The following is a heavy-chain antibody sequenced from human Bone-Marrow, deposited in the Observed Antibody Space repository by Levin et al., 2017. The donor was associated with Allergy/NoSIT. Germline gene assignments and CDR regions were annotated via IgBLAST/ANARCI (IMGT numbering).Heavy chain of an antibody. V-gene: IGHV3-9*01. J-gene: IGHJ4*02. Sequence: GGSLRLSCAASGFTFDDYAMHWVRQAPGKGLEWVSGISWNSGSIGYADSVKGRFTISRDNAKNSLYLQMNSLRAEDTALYYCAKALWFGELLYGYYFDYWGQGTLVTVSS. CDR3: AKALWFGELLYGYYFDY. CDR2: ISWNSGSI. CDR1: GFTFDDYA. D-gene: IGHD3-10*01.